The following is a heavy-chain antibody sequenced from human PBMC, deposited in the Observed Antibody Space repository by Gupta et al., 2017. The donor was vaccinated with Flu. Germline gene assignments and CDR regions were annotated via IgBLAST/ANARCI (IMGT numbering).Heavy chain of an antibody. V-gene: IGHV1-46*01. Sequence: QLQLVQSGAEVKKPGASVKVPCKASGNTFTNYYFHWVRQAPGQGLEWIGMINPSGGSTSYAQKVQGRVTMTRDTSTSTVYMNLSSLRSEDTAIYYCAKDLGSGGDYYYYMDVWGKGPTVTVSS. CDR2: INPSGGST. CDR3: AKDLGSGGDYYYYMDV. J-gene: IGHJ6*03. CDR1: GNTFTNYY. D-gene: IGHD2-15*01.